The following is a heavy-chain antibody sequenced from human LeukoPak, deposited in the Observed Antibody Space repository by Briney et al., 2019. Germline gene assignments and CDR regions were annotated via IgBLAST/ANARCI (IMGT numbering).Heavy chain of an antibody. CDR2: IYYSGST. J-gene: IGHJ3*02. CDR3: ARLIQVAVAAFDI. V-gene: IGHV4-59*08. D-gene: IGHD2-8*02. Sequence: SETLSPTCTVSGGSISSYYWSWIRQPPGKGLEWIGYIYYSGSTNYNPSLKSRVTISVDTSKNQFSLKLSSVTAADTAVYYCARLIQVAVAAFDIWGQGTKVTVSS. CDR1: GGSISSYY.